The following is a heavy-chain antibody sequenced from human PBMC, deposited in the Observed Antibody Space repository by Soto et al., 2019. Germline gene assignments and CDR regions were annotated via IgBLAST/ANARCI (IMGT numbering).Heavy chain of an antibody. D-gene: IGHD1-26*01. J-gene: IGHJ4*02. CDR2: IWYDGSNK. V-gene: IGHV3-33*01. Sequence: GGSLRLSCAASGFTFSSYGMHWVRQAPGKGLEWVAVIWYDGSNKYYADSVKGRFTISRDNSKNTLYLQMNSLRAEDTAVYYCARDRKYSGSSLIDYWGQGTLVTVSS. CDR3: ARDRKYSGSSLIDY. CDR1: GFTFSSYG.